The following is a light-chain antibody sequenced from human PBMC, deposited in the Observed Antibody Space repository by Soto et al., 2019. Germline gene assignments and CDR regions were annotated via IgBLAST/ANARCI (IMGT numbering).Light chain of an antibody. J-gene: IGLJ2*01. CDR3: SSSTSGSTLVV. Sequence: QSALTQPASVSGSPGQSITISCTGSSSDVGAYNYVSWYQQHPGKAPRLMIYDVTNRPSGVSNRFSGSKSGNTASLTISGLRAEDEADYYCSSSTSGSTLVVFGGGTQLTVL. V-gene: IGLV2-14*01. CDR1: SSDVGAYNY. CDR2: DVT.